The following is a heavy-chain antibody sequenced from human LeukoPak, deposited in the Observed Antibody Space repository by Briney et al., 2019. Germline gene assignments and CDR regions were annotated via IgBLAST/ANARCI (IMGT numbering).Heavy chain of an antibody. D-gene: IGHD4-17*01. CDR2: IITYYGNA. CDR1: GYTFTYFG. CDR3: ARDVEGYGDSPDI. V-gene: IGHV1-18*01. Sequence: ASVKVSCKTSGYTFTYFGITWVRQAPGQGLEWMGWIITYYGNAKYAQNLQGRVTMTTDTSTTTVYMELSSLRSEDTAVYYCARDVEGYGDSPDIWGQGTMVTVSS. J-gene: IGHJ3*02.